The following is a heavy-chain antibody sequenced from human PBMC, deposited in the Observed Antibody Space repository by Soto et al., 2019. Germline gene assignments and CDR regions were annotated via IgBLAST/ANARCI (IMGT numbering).Heavy chain of an antibody. J-gene: IGHJ4*02. Sequence: XGTLSLTFTVSGVSVSSRNYLWDWIRQPPGKGLEWIGSGTTNYNPSLRSRATISVDTSKNQFSLKLSSVTAADTAVYYCATYGGDTGRFDYWGQGTLVTVSS. CDR2: SGTT. V-gene: IGHV4-39*01. D-gene: IGHD2-21*01. CDR3: ATYGGDTGRFDY. CDR1: GVSVSSRNYL.